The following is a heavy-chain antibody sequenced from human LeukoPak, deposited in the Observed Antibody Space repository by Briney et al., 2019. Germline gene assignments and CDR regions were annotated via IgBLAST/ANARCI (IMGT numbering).Heavy chain of an antibody. J-gene: IGHJ4*02. V-gene: IGHV3-7*01. D-gene: IGHD2-21*02. CDR3: ARDQVGGHYQF. CDR2: IREDGRKA. CDR1: GFTFSDYW. Sequence: GGSLRLSCAASGFTFSDYWMTWVRQAPGKGPEWVANIREDGRKAYYVDSVRGRFTISRDNVKNSLYLQMSYLRTKDTAIYYCARDQVGGHYQFWGQGALVAVSS.